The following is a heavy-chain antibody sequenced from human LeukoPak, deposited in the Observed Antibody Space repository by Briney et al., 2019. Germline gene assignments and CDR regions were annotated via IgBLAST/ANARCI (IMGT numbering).Heavy chain of an antibody. V-gene: IGHV3-23*01. CDR3: VVVRGVIIGY. Sequence: GGSLRLSCAASGFTFSSYAMSWVRQAPGKGLEWVSGISGSGTNTYYADSVKGRFTISRDNSRNTLYLQMNSLRAEDTAVYYCVVVRGVIIGYWGQGTLVTVSS. CDR2: ISGSGTNT. CDR1: GFTFSSYA. J-gene: IGHJ4*02. D-gene: IGHD3-10*01.